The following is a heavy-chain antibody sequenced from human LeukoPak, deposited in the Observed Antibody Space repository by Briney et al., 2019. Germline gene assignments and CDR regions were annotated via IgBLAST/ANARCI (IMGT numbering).Heavy chain of an antibody. Sequence: SETLSLTCTVSGGSISSGGYYWSWIRQHPGKGLEWIGSIYYSGSTYYNPSLKSRVTISVDTSKNQFSLKLSSVTAADTAVYYCAIDVVVGAGDTDYWGQGTLVTVSS. V-gene: IGHV4-39*01. CDR2: IYYSGST. J-gene: IGHJ4*02. CDR1: GGSISSGGYY. CDR3: AIDVVVGAGDTDY. D-gene: IGHD1-26*01.